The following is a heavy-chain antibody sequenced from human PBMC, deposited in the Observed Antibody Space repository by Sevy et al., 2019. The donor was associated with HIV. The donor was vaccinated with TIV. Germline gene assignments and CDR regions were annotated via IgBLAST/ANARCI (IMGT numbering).Heavy chain of an antibody. CDR2: IKSKADGGTT. V-gene: IGHV3-15*01. J-gene: IGHJ6*02. Sequence: GESLKISCAASGFTFTYAWMTWVRQAPGKGLEWVGRIKSKADGGTTDYAPPVKGRFTISRDDSKNTLYLQMNSLKTEDTAVYYCSTDPIILLLVTDGMDVWGQGTTVTVSS. CDR3: STDPIILLLVTDGMDV. D-gene: IGHD2-8*02. CDR1: GFTFTYAW.